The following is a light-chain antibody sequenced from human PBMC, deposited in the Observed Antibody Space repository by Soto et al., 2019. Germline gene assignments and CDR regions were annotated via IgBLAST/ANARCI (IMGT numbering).Light chain of an antibody. Sequence: EIVLTQSPGTLSLSPGERATLSCRVSQSINNRYLACYQQKPGQAPRLPIYAASSSSTGIPDRFSGSGSGADFTLTISSLEPDDFAVYYCQPFGSSSGFTFGPGTKVDIK. V-gene: IGKV3-20*01. CDR1: QSINNRY. CDR3: QPFGSSSGFT. CDR2: AAS. J-gene: IGKJ3*01.